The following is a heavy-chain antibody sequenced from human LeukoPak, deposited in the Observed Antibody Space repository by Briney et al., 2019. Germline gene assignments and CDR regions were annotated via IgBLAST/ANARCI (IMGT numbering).Heavy chain of an antibody. V-gene: IGHV3-23*01. D-gene: IGHD6-19*01. Sequence: PGGSLRLSCAASGFTFSSYAMSWVRQALGKGLEWVSGISGSATYYADSVKGRFTISRDNSKNTLFLQMNSLRAEDTAVYYCAKVGSGWYYFDYWGQGTLVTVSS. CDR2: ISGSAT. J-gene: IGHJ4*02. CDR1: GFTFSSYA. CDR3: AKVGSGWYYFDY.